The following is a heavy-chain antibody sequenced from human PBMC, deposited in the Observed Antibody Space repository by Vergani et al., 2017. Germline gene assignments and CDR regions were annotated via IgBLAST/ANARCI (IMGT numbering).Heavy chain of an antibody. D-gene: IGHD5-12*01. Sequence: EVQLVESGGGLIHPGGSLRLSCEGSGFSFSGYWMHWVRQSPEKGLVWVSRIKSDGSITNYADSVKGRFTISRDNAKNTLYLEMNSLRGDDTAIYYCVRARCSGPGFMYNWFDSWGQGTLVTVSS. CDR3: VRARCSGPGFMYNWFDS. V-gene: IGHV3-74*01. CDR2: IKSDGSIT. J-gene: IGHJ5*01. CDR1: GFSFSGYW.